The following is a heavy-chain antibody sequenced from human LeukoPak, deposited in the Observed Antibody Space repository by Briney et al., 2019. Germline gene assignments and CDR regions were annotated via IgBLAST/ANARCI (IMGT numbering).Heavy chain of an antibody. CDR1: GGTFSSYA. J-gene: IGHJ5*02. V-gene: IGHV1-8*03. CDR3: ARGGAPARYDFWSGYYEWFDP. Sequence: ASVKVSCKASGGTFSSYAISWVRQAPGQGLEWMGWMNPNSGNTGYAQKFQGRVTITRNTSISTAYMELSSLRSEDTAVYYCARGGAPARYDFWSGYYEWFDPWGQGTLVTVSS. CDR2: MNPNSGNT. D-gene: IGHD3-3*01.